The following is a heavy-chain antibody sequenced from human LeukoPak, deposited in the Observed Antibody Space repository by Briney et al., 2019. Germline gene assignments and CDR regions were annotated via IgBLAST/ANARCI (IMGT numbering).Heavy chain of an antibody. CDR3: ARVEEGYGSGRRENYYYYYMDV. V-gene: IGHV4-59*01. J-gene: IGHJ6*03. CDR2: IHYSGST. D-gene: IGHD3-10*01. CDR1: GGSISTYY. Sequence: SSETLSLTCTVSGGSISTYYWSWIRQPPGKGLEWIGYIHYSGSTNYKPSLKSRVTISVDTSKNQFSLKLSPVTAADTAVYYCARVEEGYGSGRRENYYYYYMDVWGKGTTVTISS.